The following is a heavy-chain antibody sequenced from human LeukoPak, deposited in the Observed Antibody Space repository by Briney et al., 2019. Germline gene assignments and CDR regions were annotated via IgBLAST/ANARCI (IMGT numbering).Heavy chain of an antibody. CDR2: IIPIFGTA. V-gene: IGHV1-69*05. D-gene: IGHD3-10*01. J-gene: IGHJ6*03. CDR1: GGTFSSYA. Sequence: SVKVSCKASGGTFSSYAISWVRQAPGQGLEWMGGIIPIFGTANYAQKFQGRVTITTDESKSTAYMELSSLRSEDTAVYCCARGTVVRGVIYHYYYMDVWGKGTTVTVSS. CDR3: ARGTVVRGVIYHYYYMDV.